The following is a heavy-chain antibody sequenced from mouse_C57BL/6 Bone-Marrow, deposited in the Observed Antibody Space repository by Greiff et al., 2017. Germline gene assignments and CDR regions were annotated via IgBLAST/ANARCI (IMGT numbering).Heavy chain of an antibody. CDR1: GYSITSGYY. CDR2: ISYDGSN. CDR3: AKLGHLYYFDY. J-gene: IGHJ2*01. D-gene: IGHD4-1*01. V-gene: IGHV3-6*01. Sequence: EVHLVESGPGLVKPSQSLSLTCSVTGYSITSGYYWNWIRQFPGNKLEWMGYISYDGSNNYNPSLKNRITITRDPSKNQFFLKLNSLTTEDTATYYGAKLGHLYYFDYWGQGTTLTVSS.